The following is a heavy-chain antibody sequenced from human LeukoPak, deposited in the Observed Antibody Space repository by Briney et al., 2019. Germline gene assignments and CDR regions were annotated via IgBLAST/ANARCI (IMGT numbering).Heavy chain of an antibody. Sequence: SETLSLTCTVSGYSMSSGYYWGWIRQPPERGLEWIGSMYHTGSTYYNPSLKSRVTISVDKSKNQFSLRLSSVTAADTAVYYCARRFLEWSLAIDYWGQGTLVTVSS. D-gene: IGHD3-3*01. CDR2: MYHTGST. CDR3: ARRFLEWSLAIDY. J-gene: IGHJ4*02. CDR1: GYSMSSGYY. V-gene: IGHV4-38-2*02.